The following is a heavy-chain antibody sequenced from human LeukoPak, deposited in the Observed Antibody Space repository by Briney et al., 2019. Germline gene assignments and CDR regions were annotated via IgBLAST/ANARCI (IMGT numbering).Heavy chain of an antibody. J-gene: IGHJ6*03. Sequence: SETLSLTCTVSGGSISSYYWSWIRQPAGKGLEWIGRIYTSGSTNYNPSLKSRVTMSVDTSKNQFYLKLSSVTAADTAVYYCARTYYDILTGYSYYYMDVWGKGTTVTVSS. CDR1: GGSISSYY. CDR3: ARTYYDILTGYSYYYMDV. V-gene: IGHV4-4*07. D-gene: IGHD3-9*01. CDR2: IYTSGST.